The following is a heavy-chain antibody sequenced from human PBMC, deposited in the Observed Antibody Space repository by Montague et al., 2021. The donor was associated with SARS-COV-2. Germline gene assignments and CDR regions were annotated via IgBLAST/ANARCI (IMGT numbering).Heavy chain of an antibody. V-gene: IGHV4-34*01. CDR1: DGSFSDYS. Sequence: SETLSLTCAVYDGSFSDYSWTWIRQPPRPGLEWIGEINHRGSTNYNPSLKSRVTISVDTSKNQFSLKMTSVTAADTAVYYCARGRQHINMVVVVVTGGEYYFDXWGQGTLVAVSS. CDR2: INHRGST. J-gene: IGHJ4*02. D-gene: IGHD3-22*01. CDR3: ARGRQHINMVVVVVTGGEYYFDX.